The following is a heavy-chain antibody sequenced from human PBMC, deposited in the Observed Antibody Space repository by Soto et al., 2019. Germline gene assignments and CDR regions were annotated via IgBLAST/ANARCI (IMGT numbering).Heavy chain of an antibody. D-gene: IGHD2-15*01. CDR2: IIPIFGTA. CDR3: AVPLGYCSGGSCYPDDAFDI. Sequence: QVQLVQSGAEVKKPGSSVKVSCKASGGTYSSYAISWVRQAPGQGLEWMGGIIPIFGTANNAQKFQGRVTITADESSSTAYMDLSSLRSEDSAVYYCAVPLGYCSGGSCYPDDAFDIWGQGTMVTVSS. V-gene: IGHV1-69*01. CDR1: GGTYSSYA. J-gene: IGHJ3*02.